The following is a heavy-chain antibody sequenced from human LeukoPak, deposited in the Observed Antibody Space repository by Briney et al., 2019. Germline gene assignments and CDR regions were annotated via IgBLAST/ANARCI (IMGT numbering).Heavy chain of an antibody. D-gene: IGHD5-12*01. CDR3: ARRPRIGFDRYIDY. V-gene: IGHV3-64*02. J-gene: IGHJ4*02. CDR2: ITANARSK. Sequence: PGGSLRLSCAGSGFTFSDYTMHWVRQGPGKGLEYVSAITANARSKYHADSVRGRFTISRDNSKDTLYLQMGSLRPEDTAVYYCARRPRIGFDRYIDYWGQGTLVTVSS. CDR1: GFTFSDYT.